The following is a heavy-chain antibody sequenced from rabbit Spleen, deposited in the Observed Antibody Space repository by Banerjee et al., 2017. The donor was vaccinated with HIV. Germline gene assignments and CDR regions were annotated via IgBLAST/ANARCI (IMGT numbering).Heavy chain of an antibody. CDR3: ARGSSTYTWAMDL. J-gene: IGHJ6*01. D-gene: IGHD8-1*01. CDR2: IRTGSGST. CDR1: GFSFSSGYD. V-gene: IGHV1S40*01. Sequence: QSLEESGGDLVKPGASLTLTCTASGFSFSSGYDMCWVRQAPGKGLEWIGCIRTGSGSTYYANWASGRLTPSKISSTTVTLQMTSLTAADTASYFCARGSSTYTWAMDLWGPGTLVTVS.